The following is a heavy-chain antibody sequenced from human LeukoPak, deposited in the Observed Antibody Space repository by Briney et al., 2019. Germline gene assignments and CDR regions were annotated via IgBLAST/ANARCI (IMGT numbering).Heavy chain of an antibody. CDR3: ARRPTSSSWYEMD. CDR1: GGSISSYY. CDR2: IYYSGST. J-gene: IGHJ4*02. V-gene: IGHV4-59*01. Sequence: SEALSLTCTVSGGSISSYYWSWIRQPPGKGLEWIGHIYYSGSTNYNPSLKSRVTISVDTSKNQFSLKLSSVTAADTAVYYCARRPTSSSWYEMDWGQGTLVTVSS. D-gene: IGHD6-13*01.